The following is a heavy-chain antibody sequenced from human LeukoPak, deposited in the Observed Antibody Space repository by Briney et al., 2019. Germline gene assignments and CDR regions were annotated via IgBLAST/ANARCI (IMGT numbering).Heavy chain of an antibody. CDR3: ARESEYCSGGSCYEFDY. D-gene: IGHD2-15*01. CDR1: GGSFSGYY. V-gene: IGHV4-34*01. CDR2: INHSGST. Sequence: SETLSLTCALYGGSFSGYYWSWIRQPPGKGLEWIGEINHSGSTNYNPSLKSRVAISVDTSKNQFSLKLSSVTAADTAVYYCARESEYCSGGSCYEFDYWGQGTLVTVSS. J-gene: IGHJ4*02.